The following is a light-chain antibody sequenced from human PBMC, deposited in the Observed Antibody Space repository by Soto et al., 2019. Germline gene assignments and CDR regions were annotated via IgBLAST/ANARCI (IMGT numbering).Light chain of an antibody. V-gene: IGLV2-8*01. J-gene: IGLJ2*01. CDR1: SSDVGAYNR. CDR3: CSYAGGTTSYVV. CDR2: EVS. Sequence: QSALTQPPSASGSPGQSVTISCTGTSSDVGAYNRVSWYQHHPGKAPKLMIYEVSKRPSGVPDRFSGSKSGNTASLTISGLQAEDESDYYCCSYAGGTTSYVVFGRGTKVTVL.